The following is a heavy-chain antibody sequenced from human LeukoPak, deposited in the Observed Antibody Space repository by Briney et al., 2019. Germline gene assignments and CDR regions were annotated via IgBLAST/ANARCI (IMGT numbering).Heavy chain of an antibody. D-gene: IGHD3-9*01. Sequence: ASVKVPCKASGGTFSSYAISCVRQAPGQGLEWMGGIIPIFGTANYAQKFQGRVTMTTDTSTSTAYMELRSLRSDDTAVYYCARDGGRHDILTGYYNGGDCGMDVWGQGTTVTVSS. CDR1: GGTFSSYA. V-gene: IGHV1-69*05. CDR3: ARDGGRHDILTGYYNGGDCGMDV. J-gene: IGHJ6*02. CDR2: IIPIFGTA.